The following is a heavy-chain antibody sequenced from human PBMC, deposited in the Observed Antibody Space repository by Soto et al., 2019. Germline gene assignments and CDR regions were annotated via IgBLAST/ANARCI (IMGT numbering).Heavy chain of an antibody. CDR1: GYTFTSYG. J-gene: IGHJ5*02. CDR2: ISAYNGNT. CDR3: ARDTSAAAPGWFDX. V-gene: IGHV1-18*04. Sequence: ASVKVSCKASGYTFTSYGISWVRQAPGQGLEWMGLISAYNGNTNYAHKLQGRVTMTTDTSTSTAYMELGSLRSDDTAVYCCARDTSAAAPGWFDXWGQGTLVTVSX. D-gene: IGHD2-2*01.